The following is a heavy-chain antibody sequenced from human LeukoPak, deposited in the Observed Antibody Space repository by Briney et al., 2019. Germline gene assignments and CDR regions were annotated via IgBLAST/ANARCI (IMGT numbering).Heavy chain of an antibody. CDR3: ARDATVTTLDY. Sequence: SETLSLTCTVSGGSISSSSYYWGWIRQPPGKGLEWIGSMYYSGSTYYNPSLKSRVTISVDTSKNQFSLKLSSVTAADTAVYYCARDATVTTLDYWGQGTLVTVSS. CDR1: GGSISSSSYY. J-gene: IGHJ4*02. V-gene: IGHV4-39*07. CDR2: MYYSGST. D-gene: IGHD4-17*01.